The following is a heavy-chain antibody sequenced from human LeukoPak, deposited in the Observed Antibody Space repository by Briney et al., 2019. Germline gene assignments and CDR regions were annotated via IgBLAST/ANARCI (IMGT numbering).Heavy chain of an antibody. Sequence: ASVKVSCKASGYIFSSYGITWVRQAPGQGLEWMGWSSGYNGDTKYAQKFHGRVTMTTDTSTSTADMELRSLRSDDTAVYYCARGRTLSYLPTDHWGQGTLVTVSS. V-gene: IGHV1-18*01. CDR3: ARGRTLSYLPTDH. J-gene: IGHJ5*02. D-gene: IGHD1-14*01. CDR1: GYIFSSYG. CDR2: SSGYNGDT.